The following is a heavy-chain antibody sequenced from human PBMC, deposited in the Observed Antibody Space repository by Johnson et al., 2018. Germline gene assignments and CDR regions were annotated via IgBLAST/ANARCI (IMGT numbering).Heavy chain of an antibody. CDR3: AREQLVTYYYYYMDV. CDR2: ISYDGSNK. CDR1: GFTFSSYA. J-gene: IGHJ6*03. V-gene: IGHV3-30-3*01. D-gene: IGHD6-6*01. Sequence: QVQLVQSGGGVVQPGRSLRLSCAASGFTFSSYAMHWVRQAPGKGLEWVAVISYDGSNKYYADSVKGRFTISRDNSKNTLYLQMNSLRAEGTAVDYCAREQLVTYYYYYMDVWGKGTTVTVSS.